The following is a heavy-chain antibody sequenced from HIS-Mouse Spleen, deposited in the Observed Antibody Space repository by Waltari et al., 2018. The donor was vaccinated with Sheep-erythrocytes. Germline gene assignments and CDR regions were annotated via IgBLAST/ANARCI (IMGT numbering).Heavy chain of an antibody. J-gene: IGHJ3*02. CDR3: ARANSGSYDDAFDI. CDR1: GFTCSSYD. Sequence: EVQLVESGGGLVQPGGSLRLSCAASGFTCSSYDMHWVRQATGRGLEWVSAIGTAGDTYYPGSVKGRFTISRENAKNSLYLQMNSLRAGDTAVYYCARANSGSYDDAFDIWGQGTMVTVSS. D-gene: IGHD1-26*01. CDR2: IGTAGDT. V-gene: IGHV3-13*01.